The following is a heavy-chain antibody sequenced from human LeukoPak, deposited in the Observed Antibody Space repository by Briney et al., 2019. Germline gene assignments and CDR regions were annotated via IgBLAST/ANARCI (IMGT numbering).Heavy chain of an antibody. V-gene: IGHV3-64D*09. CDR1: GFTFSSYA. D-gene: IGHD1-26*01. CDR2: ISSDGGST. CDR3: ARRSGSYDY. Sequence: GGSLRLSCSASGFTFSSYAMHWVRQAPGKGLEYVSAISSDGGSTYYADSLKGRFTISRDNSKNTLYLQMSSLRSEDTAVYYCARRSGSYDYWGQGTLVTVSS. J-gene: IGHJ4*02.